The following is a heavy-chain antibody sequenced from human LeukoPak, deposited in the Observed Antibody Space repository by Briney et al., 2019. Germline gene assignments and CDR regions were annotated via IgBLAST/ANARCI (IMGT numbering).Heavy chain of an antibody. CDR1: GYTFTSYY. D-gene: IGHD3-16*01. V-gene: IGHV1-46*01. CDR2: INPSGGST. CDR3: ARAPVRLGDYFDY. Sequence: ASVTVSFTASGYTFTSYYMHWVRQAPGQGLEWMGIINPSGGSTSYAQKFQGRVTMTRDTSTSTVYMELSSLRSEDTAVYYCARAPVRLGDYFDYWGQGTLVTVSS. J-gene: IGHJ4*02.